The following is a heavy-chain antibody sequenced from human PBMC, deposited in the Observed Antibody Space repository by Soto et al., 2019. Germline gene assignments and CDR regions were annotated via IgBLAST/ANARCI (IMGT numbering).Heavy chain of an antibody. CDR2: TYYWSKWNT. V-gene: IGHV6-1*01. D-gene: IGHD6-13*01. CDR1: GDSVSTNTAT. J-gene: IGHJ4*02. Sequence: QVQLQQSGPVLVKPSQTLSLTCAISGDSVSTNTATWDWIRQSPTRGLEWLGRTYYWSKWNTDYELSVKSRITIPPDTSKNQVSLHLDSVSPEDTAVYYCASLIGNSWFVGRGQGTLVTVAA. CDR3: ASLIGNSWFVG.